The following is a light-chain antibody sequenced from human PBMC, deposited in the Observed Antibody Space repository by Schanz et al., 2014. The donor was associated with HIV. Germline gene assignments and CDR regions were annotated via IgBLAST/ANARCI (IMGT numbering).Light chain of an antibody. Sequence: EIVLTQSPATLSLSPGERATLSCGASQYVSGSYVAWNQQKPGLAPRLLIYDASTRAAGTPDRFSGSGSGSAFTLIISRLEPADIAVYYCQQYGGSPTFGQGTKVEIK. J-gene: IGKJ1*01. V-gene: IGKV3D-20*01. CDR3: QQYGGSPT. CDR1: QYVSGSY. CDR2: DAS.